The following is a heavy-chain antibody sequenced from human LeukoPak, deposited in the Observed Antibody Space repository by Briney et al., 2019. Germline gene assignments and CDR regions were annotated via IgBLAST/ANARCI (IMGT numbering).Heavy chain of an antibody. CDR3: ARHGPRWESTL. J-gene: IGHJ4*02. Sequence: SETLSLTCTVSGGSISSSSYYWGWIRQPPGKGLEWIGSIYYSGSTYYDPSLKSRVTISVDTAKNQFSLKLSSVTAADTAVYYCARHGPRWESTLWSQGTLVTVSS. D-gene: IGHD1-26*01. CDR2: IYYSGST. V-gene: IGHV4-39*01. CDR1: GGSISSSSYY.